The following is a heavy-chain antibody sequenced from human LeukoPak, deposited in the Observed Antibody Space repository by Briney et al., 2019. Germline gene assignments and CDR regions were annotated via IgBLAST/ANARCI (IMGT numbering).Heavy chain of an antibody. CDR3: ARGHRSGYHWFDP. CDR1: GGTFSSYA. J-gene: IGHJ5*02. Sequence: SVTVSCKASGGTFSSYAISWVRQAPGQGLEWMGGIIPIFGTANYAQKFQGRVTITADESTSTAYVELSSLRSEDTAVYYCARGHRSGYHWFDPWGQGTLVTVSS. V-gene: IGHV1-69*13. CDR2: IIPIFGTA. D-gene: IGHD5-12*01.